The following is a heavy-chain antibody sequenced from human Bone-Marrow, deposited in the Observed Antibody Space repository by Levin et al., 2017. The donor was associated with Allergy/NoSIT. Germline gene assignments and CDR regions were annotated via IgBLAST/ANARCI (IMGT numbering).Heavy chain of an antibody. J-gene: IGHJ4*02. CDR2: ISDSGGSS. CDR3: AKGAYDILTGHDY. CDR1: GFTFSNYA. D-gene: IGHD3-9*01. V-gene: IGHV3-23*01. Sequence: GGSLRLSCATSGFTFSNYAMSWVRQAPGRGLEWVSGISDSGGSSYYAVSVKGRFTISRDNSKNTLSLQMNSLRPEDTALYYCAKGAYDILTGHDYWGQGTLVTVSS.